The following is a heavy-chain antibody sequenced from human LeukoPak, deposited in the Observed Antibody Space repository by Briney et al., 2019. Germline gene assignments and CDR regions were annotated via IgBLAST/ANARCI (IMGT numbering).Heavy chain of an antibody. CDR2: IIPIFGTA. CDR1: GGTFSSYA. J-gene: IGHJ4*02. D-gene: IGHD4-17*01. Sequence: SVKVSCKASGGTFSSYAISWVRQAPGQGLEWIGGIIPIFGTANYAQKFQGRVTITADKSTSTAYMELSSLRSEDTAVYYCARSAGGDYGDYPLDYWGQGTLVTVSS. V-gene: IGHV1-69*06. CDR3: ARSAGGDYGDYPLDY.